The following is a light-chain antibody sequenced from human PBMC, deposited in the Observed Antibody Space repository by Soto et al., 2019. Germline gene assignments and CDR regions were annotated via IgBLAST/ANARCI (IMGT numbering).Light chain of an antibody. J-gene: IGKJ2*01. Sequence: EIVMTQSPGTLSVSPGERVTLSCRATQTINNQLVWYQQKPGQSPRLLIYGASIRATDIPSRFSGSGSGTEFTLTISSLQSGDFGVYFCQQYHNWPYTFGQGTKVETK. V-gene: IGKV3-15*01. CDR3: QQYHNWPYT. CDR1: QTINNQ. CDR2: GAS.